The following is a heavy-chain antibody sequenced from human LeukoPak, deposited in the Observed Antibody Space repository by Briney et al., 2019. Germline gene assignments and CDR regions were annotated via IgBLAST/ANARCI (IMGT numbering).Heavy chain of an antibody. Sequence: PGGSLRLSCASSGFTVSSNYMSWVRQAPGKGLEWVSSIYSGGSTYYADSVRDRFTSSRDNSKNTLYLQMNSLRAEDTAVYYCAREYGDSRVYWGQGTLVTVSS. CDR2: IYSGGST. V-gene: IGHV3-53*01. D-gene: IGHD4-17*01. J-gene: IGHJ4*02. CDR3: AREYGDSRVY. CDR1: GFTVSSNY.